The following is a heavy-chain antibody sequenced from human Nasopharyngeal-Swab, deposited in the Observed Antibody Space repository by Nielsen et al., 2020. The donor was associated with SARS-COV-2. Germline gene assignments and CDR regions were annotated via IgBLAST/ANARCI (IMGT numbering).Heavy chain of an antibody. J-gene: IGHJ6*02. D-gene: IGHD4-11*01. V-gene: IGHV4-59*01. CDR3: ARDTVHYGMDV. CDR1: GGSISSYY. CDR2: IYYSGSS. Sequence: SETLSLTCTVSGGSISSYYWTWVRQSPGKGLDWIGYIYYSGSSSYKPSLKSRVTISVDMSKNQFSLKLTSVTAADTAVYYCARDTVHYGMDVWGQGTTVTVSS.